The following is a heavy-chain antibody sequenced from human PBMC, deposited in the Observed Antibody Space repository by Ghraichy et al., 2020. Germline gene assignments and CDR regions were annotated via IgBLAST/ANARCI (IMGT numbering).Heavy chain of an antibody. J-gene: IGHJ4*02. V-gene: IGHV3-7*03. CDR3: ASGFRIVATIGIY. CDR2: IKQDGSEK. D-gene: IGHD5-12*01. CDR1: GFTFSSYW. Sequence: GGSLRLSCAASGFTFSSYWMSWVRQAPGKGLEWVANIKQDGSEKYYVDSVKGRFTISRDNAKNSLYLQMNSLRAEDTAVYYCASGFRIVATIGIYWGQGTLVTVSS.